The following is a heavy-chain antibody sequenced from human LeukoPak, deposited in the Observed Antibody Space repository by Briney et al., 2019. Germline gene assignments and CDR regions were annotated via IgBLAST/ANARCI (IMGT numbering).Heavy chain of an antibody. CDR1: GGSISSSNW. V-gene: IGHV4-4*02. Sequence: PSGTLSLTCAVSGGSISSSNWWSWVRQPPGKGLEWIGEIYHSGSTNYNPSLKSRVTISVDKSKNQFSLKLSSVTAADTAVYYCARYMSSSWSPYYYYGMDVWGQGTTVTVSS. CDR2: IYHSGST. J-gene: IGHJ6*02. CDR3: ARYMSSSWSPYYYYGMDV. D-gene: IGHD6-13*01.